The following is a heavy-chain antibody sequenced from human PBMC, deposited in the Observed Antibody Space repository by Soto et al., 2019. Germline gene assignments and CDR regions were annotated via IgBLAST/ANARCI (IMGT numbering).Heavy chain of an antibody. CDR1: GFTFSSYA. J-gene: IGHJ3*02. CDR2: ISGSGGST. Sequence: GGSLRLSCAASGFTFSSYAMSWVRQAPGKGLEWVSAISGSGGSTYYADSVKGRFTISRDNSKNTLYLQMNSLRAEDTAVYYCAKGLRVLLWFGEFLHDAFDIWGQGTMVTVSS. CDR3: AKGLRVLLWFGEFLHDAFDI. V-gene: IGHV3-23*01. D-gene: IGHD3-10*01.